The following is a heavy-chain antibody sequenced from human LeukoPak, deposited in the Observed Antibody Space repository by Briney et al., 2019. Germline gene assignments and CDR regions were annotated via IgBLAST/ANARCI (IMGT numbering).Heavy chain of an antibody. CDR2: ISSSSSTI. J-gene: IGHJ4*02. Sequence: GGSLRLSCAASGFTFSSYSMNWVRQAPGKGLEWVSYISSSSSTIYYADSVKGRFTISRDNAKNSLYLQMNSLGAEDTALYYCAKDADISVELVVITSFDSWGQGTLVTVSS. V-gene: IGHV3-48*01. CDR1: GFTFSSYS. D-gene: IGHD3-22*01. CDR3: AKDADISVELVVITSFDS.